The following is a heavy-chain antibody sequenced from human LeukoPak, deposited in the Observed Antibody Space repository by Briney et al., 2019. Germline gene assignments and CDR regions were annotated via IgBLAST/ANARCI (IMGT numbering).Heavy chain of an antibody. CDR3: ARENSQRYYDFWSGYTNWFDP. Sequence: ASVKVSCKASGYTFTGYYMHWVRQAPGQGLEWMGWINPNRGGTNYAQKFQGRVTMTRDTSISTAYMELSRLRSDDTAVYYCARENSQRYYDFWSGYTNWFDPWGQGTLVTVSS. D-gene: IGHD3-3*01. V-gene: IGHV1-2*02. CDR1: GYTFTGYY. CDR2: INPNRGGT. J-gene: IGHJ5*02.